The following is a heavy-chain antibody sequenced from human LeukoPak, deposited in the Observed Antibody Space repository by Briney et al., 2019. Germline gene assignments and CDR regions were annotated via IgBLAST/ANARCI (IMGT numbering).Heavy chain of an antibody. CDR1: GFTFSSYS. V-gene: IGHV3-21*01. Sequence: GGSLRLSCAASGFTFSSYSMNWVRQAPGKGLEWVSSISSSSSYIYYADSVKGRFTIPRDNAKNSLYLQMNSLRAEDTAVYYCARESSSWYYFDYWGQGTLVTVSS. CDR3: ARESSSWYYFDY. D-gene: IGHD6-13*01. CDR2: ISSSSSYI. J-gene: IGHJ4*02.